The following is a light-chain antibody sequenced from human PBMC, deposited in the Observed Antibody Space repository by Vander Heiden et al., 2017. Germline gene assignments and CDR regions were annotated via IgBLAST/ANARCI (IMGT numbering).Light chain of an antibody. J-gene: IGLJ3*02. CDR1: RSDIGSKA. CDR2: RDD. Sequence: QSVLTHPPSASGTPGQMLTIPCSGSRSDIGSKAVDWYQQFPGTAPKLLIYRDDQRPSGVPGRFSGSKSGSSASLAIRGLQSEDEDEYDCATWDDRLNEWVFGGGTKLTVL. V-gene: IGLV1-44*01. CDR3: ATWDDRLNEWV.